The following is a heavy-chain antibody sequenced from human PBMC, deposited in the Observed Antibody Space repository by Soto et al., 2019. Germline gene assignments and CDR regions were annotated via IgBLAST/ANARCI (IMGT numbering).Heavy chain of an antibody. CDR2: INAGNGNT. J-gene: IGHJ6*02. CDR1: GYTFTSYA. CDR3: ARTAATNAFYYYYGMDV. Sequence: ASVKVSCRASGYTFTSYAMHWVRQAPGQRLEWMGWINAGNGNTKYSQKFQGRVTITRDTSASTAYMELSSLRSEDTAVYYCARTAATNAFYYYYGMDVWGQGTTVTVSS. D-gene: IGHD6-25*01. V-gene: IGHV1-3*01.